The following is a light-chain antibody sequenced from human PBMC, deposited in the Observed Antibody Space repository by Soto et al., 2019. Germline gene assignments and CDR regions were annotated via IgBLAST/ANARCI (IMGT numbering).Light chain of an antibody. CDR1: SSDVGGYNY. CDR3: SSYAGSNNHVL. Sequence: QSALTQPPSASGSPGQSVPISCTGTSSDVGGYNYVSWYQQHPGKAPKLMIYEVSKRPSGVPDRFSGSKSGNTASLTVSGLQAEDEADYYCSSYAGSNNHVLFGGGTKLTVL. CDR2: EVS. V-gene: IGLV2-8*01. J-gene: IGLJ2*01.